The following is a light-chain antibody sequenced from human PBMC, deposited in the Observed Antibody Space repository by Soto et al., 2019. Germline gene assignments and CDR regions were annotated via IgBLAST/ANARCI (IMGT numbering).Light chain of an antibody. J-gene: IGKJ4*01. V-gene: IGKV2-30*01. CDR2: EVS. Sequence: EVVLTQSPLSQSVTLGQPASISCKCSQSLLYSNGHTYLTWFHQRPGQPPRRLIYEVSNRDSGVPDRFSGRGSGTDFTLRISRVEVEDVGIYYCMQGTHWPLTFGGGTKVEIK. CDR1: QSLLYSNGHTY. CDR3: MQGTHWPLT.